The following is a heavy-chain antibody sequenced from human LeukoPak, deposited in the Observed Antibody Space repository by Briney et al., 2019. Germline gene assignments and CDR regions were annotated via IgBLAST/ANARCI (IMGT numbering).Heavy chain of an antibody. Sequence: PSETLSLTCTVSGGSISSSGYYWGWIRQPPGKGLEWIGSIYYSGSTYYNPSLKSRVTISVDKSKNQFSLKLSSVTAADTAVYYCARLAYLTGGREDYYFDYWGQGTLVTVSS. CDR1: GGSISSSGYY. CDR2: IYYSGST. J-gene: IGHJ4*02. D-gene: IGHD2-15*01. V-gene: IGHV4-39*07. CDR3: ARLAYLTGGREDYYFDY.